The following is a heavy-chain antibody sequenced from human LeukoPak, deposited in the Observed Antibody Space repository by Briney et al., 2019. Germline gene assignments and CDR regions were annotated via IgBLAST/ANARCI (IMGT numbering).Heavy chain of an antibody. CDR2: INHSGST. Sequence: SETLSLTCAVYGGSFSGYYWSWIRQPPGKGLEWIGEINHSGSTNYNPSLKSRVTISVDTSKNQVSLNLRSVTVADTAIYYCARLDHSLWITDYWGHGTLVTVSS. D-gene: IGHD2-2*03. CDR1: GGSFSGYY. J-gene: IGHJ4*01. CDR3: ARLDHSLWITDY. V-gene: IGHV4-34*01.